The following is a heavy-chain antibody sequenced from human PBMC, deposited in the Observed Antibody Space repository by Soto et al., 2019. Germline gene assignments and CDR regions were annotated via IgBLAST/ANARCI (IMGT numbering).Heavy chain of an antibody. CDR1: GGTFSSYA. Sequence: ASVKVSCKASGGTFSSYAISWVRQAPGQGLEWMGGIIPIFGTANYAQKFQGRVTITADESTSTAYMELSSLRSEDTAVYYCARNTGYCSGGSCYRVDWFDPWGQGTLVTVSS. CDR2: IIPIFGTA. V-gene: IGHV1-69*13. D-gene: IGHD2-15*01. J-gene: IGHJ5*02. CDR3: ARNTGYCSGGSCYRVDWFDP.